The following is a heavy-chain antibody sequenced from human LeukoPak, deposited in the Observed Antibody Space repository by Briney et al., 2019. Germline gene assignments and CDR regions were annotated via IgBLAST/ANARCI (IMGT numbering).Heavy chain of an antibody. D-gene: IGHD4-17*01. CDR2: ISYSGTT. J-gene: IGHJ2*01. V-gene: IGHV4-39*01. CDR3: ATTNQHDYGLYWYFDL. CDR1: GGSISSNTYY. Sequence: SETLSLTCTVSGGSISSNTYYWGWIRQPPGKGLEWIGSISYSGTTYYNPSLKSRVTISVDTSKNQFSLKLSSVTAADTTIYYCATTNQHDYGLYWYFDLWGRGTLVTVSS.